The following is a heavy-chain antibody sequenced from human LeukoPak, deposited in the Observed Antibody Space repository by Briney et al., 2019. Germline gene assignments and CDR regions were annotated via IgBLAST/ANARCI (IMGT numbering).Heavy chain of an antibody. CDR1: GFSFTNYW. D-gene: IGHD3-22*01. CDR3: AGRRDSSGSYDF. J-gene: IGHJ4*02. Sequence: PGESLKISCKGSGFSFTNYWIGWVRQMPGKGLEWMGIIFPDDSDTRYSPSFQGQVTISADKFISTAYLQWSSLKASDTAMYYCAGRRDSSGSYDFWGQGTLVTVSS. CDR2: IFPDDSDT. V-gene: IGHV5-51*01.